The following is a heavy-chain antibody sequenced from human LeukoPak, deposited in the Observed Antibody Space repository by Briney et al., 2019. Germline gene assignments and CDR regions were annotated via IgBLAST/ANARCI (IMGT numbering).Heavy chain of an antibody. CDR1: GYTFTGYY. CDR2: INPNSGGT. D-gene: IGHD6-6*01. V-gene: IGHV1-2*02. Sequence: ASVKVSCKASGYTFTGYYMHWVRQAPGQGLEWMGWINPNSGGTNYAQKFQGRVTMTRDTSISTAYMELSRLRSDDTAVYYCARTLIAARPTDAFDIWGQGTMATVSS. CDR3: ARTLIAARPTDAFDI. J-gene: IGHJ3*02.